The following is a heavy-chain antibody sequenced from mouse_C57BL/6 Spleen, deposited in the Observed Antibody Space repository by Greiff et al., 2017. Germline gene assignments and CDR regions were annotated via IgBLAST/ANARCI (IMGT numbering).Heavy chain of an antibody. V-gene: IGHV1-59*01. CDR2: IDPSDSYT. CDR3: ARGDSNYGY. Sequence: VQLQQPGAELVRPGTSVKLSCKASGYTFTSYWMHWVKQRPGQGLEWIGVIDPSDSYTNYNQKFKGKATLTVDTSSSTAYMQLSSLTSEDSAVYYCARGDSNYGYWGQGTLVTVS. D-gene: IGHD2-5*01. CDR1: GYTFTSYW. J-gene: IGHJ3*01.